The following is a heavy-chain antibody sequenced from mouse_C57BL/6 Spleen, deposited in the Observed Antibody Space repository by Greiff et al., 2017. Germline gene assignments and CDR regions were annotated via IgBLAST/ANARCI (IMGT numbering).Heavy chain of an antibody. Sequence: QVHVKQSGAELVRPGASVTLSCKASGYTFTDYEMHWVKQTPVHGLEWIGAIDPETGGTAYNQKFKGKAILTADKSSSTAYMELRSLTSEDSAVYYCTRNWGWFAYWGQGTLVTVSA. CDR1: GYTFTDYE. D-gene: IGHD4-1*01. J-gene: IGHJ3*01. CDR2: IDPETGGT. CDR3: TRNWGWFAY. V-gene: IGHV1-15*01.